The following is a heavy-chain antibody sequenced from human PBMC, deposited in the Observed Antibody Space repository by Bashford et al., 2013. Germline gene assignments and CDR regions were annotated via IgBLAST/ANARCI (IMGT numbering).Heavy chain of an antibody. CDR3: ASEGRWLHPYYFDY. Sequence: WVRQAPGQGLEWMGGIIPIFGTANYAQKFQGRVTITADKSTSTAYMELSSLRSEDTAVYYCASEGRWLHPYYFDYWGQGTLVTVSS. J-gene: IGHJ4*02. CDR2: IIPIFGTA. V-gene: IGHV1-69*06. D-gene: IGHD5-24*01.